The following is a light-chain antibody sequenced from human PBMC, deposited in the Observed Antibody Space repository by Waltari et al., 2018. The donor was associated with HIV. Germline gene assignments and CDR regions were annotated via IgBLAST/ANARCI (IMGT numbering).Light chain of an antibody. J-gene: IGKJ2*01. V-gene: IGKV4-1*01. Sequence: DIVMTQSPDSLAVSLGERATMNCKSSQSVLYSSNNKNYLAWYQQKPGQPPKLLIYWASTRESGVPDRFSGSGSATDFTLTISSLQAEDVAVYYCQQYSITPVTFGQGTKLETK. CDR3: QQYSITPVT. CDR1: QSVLYSSNNKNY. CDR2: WAS.